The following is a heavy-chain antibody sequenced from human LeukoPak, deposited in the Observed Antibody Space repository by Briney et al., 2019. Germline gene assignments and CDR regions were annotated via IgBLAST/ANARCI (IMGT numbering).Heavy chain of an antibody. CDR1: GFLVSNNH. V-gene: IGHV3-66*02. CDR3: ARESWGPVGP. D-gene: IGHD7-27*01. Sequence: PGGSLRLSCAASGFLVSNNHMSWVRQAPGKGLEWVSLTYTDTSAYYADSVKGRFTISRDNSKNILNLQMNSLRVEDTAVYYCARESWGPVGPWGQGTLVTVSS. J-gene: IGHJ5*02. CDR2: TYTDTSA.